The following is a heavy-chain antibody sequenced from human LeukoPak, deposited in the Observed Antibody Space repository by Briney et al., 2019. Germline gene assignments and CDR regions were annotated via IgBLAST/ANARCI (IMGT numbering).Heavy chain of an antibody. CDR3: ARTPWVTIFGVVPTPLGY. Sequence: ASVKVSCKASGYTFTGYYMHWVRQAPGQGLEWMGWISAYNGNTNYAQKLQGRVTMTTDTSTSTAYMELRSLRSDDTAVYYCARTPWVTIFGVVPTPLGYWGQGTLVTVSS. V-gene: IGHV1-18*04. D-gene: IGHD3-3*01. CDR1: GYTFTGYY. CDR2: ISAYNGNT. J-gene: IGHJ4*02.